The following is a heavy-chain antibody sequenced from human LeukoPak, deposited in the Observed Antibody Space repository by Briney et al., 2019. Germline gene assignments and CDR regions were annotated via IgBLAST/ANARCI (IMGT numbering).Heavy chain of an antibody. CDR2: INHSGST. CDR3: ARARYYYDSSGYYPVKYYYMDV. D-gene: IGHD3-22*01. CDR1: GGSFSGYY. V-gene: IGHV4-34*01. J-gene: IGHJ6*03. Sequence: SSETLSLTCAVYGGSFSGYYWSWIRQPPGKGLEWIGEINHSGSTNYNPSLKSRVTISVDTSKNQFSLKLSSVTAADTAVYYCARARYYYDSSGYYPVKYYYMDVWGKGTTVIVSS.